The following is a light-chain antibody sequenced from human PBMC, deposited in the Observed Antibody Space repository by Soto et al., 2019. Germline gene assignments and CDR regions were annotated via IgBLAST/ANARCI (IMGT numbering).Light chain of an antibody. CDR3: QESYNSPAVS. CDR1: QGISNH. CDR2: ATS. J-gene: IGKJ4*01. Sequence: DIQMTQPPSAMSASVGDRVTITCRASQGISNHLVWYQHKPGKAPKLLIYATSTLQSGVPARFSGSGSGTEFTLTISTLQSEDFATYFCQESYNSPAVSFGGGTKVDIK. V-gene: IGKV1-39*01.